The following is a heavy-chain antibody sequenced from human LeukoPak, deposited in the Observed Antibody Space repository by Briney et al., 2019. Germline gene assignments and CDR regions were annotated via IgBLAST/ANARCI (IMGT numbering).Heavy chain of an antibody. V-gene: IGHV1-69*06. CDR1: GGTFSSYA. CDR2: IIPIFGTA. J-gene: IGHJ3*02. Sequence: SVKVSCKASGGTFSSYAISWVRQAPGQGLEWMGRIIPIFGTANYAQKFQGRVTITADKSTSTAYMELSSLRSEDTAVYYCAREGRHCSGGSCYEAFDIWGQGTMVTVSS. D-gene: IGHD2-15*01. CDR3: AREGRHCSGGSCYEAFDI.